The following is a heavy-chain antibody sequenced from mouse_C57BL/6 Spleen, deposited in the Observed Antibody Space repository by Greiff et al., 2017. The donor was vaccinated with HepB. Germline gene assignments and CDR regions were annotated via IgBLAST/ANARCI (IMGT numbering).Heavy chain of an antibody. J-gene: IGHJ2*01. CDR1: GYTFTDYY. V-gene: IGHV1-26*01. D-gene: IGHD1-1*01. CDR2: INPNNGGT. CDR3: ARSYYHFDY. Sequence: EVQLQQSGPELVKPGASVKISCKASGYTFTDYYMNWVKQSHGKSLEWIGDINPNNGGTSYNQKFKGKATLTVDKSSSTAYMELRSLTSEDSAVYYCARSYYHFDYWGQGTTLTVSS.